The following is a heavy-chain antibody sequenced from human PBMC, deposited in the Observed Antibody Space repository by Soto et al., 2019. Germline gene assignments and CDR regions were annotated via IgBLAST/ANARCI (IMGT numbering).Heavy chain of an antibody. CDR3: ARHGHYDFLSGVSSLSPLFDY. CDR2: IYYSGRN. CDR1: GGSISSCSYY. V-gene: IGHV4-39*01. Sequence: SETLSLTCTVSGGSISSCSYYWGWIRQPPGKELEWIVCIYYSGRNNYNTSLKSRVTISVDTSKNQFALKLSSVNAADTAVYYCARHGHYDFLSGVSSLSPLFDYWGQGTLVTVSS. D-gene: IGHD3-3*01. J-gene: IGHJ4*02.